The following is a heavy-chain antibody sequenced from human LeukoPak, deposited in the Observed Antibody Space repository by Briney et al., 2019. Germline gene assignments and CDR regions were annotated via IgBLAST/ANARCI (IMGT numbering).Heavy chain of an antibody. CDR3: ARRLVTAGITDFFDS. CDR1: GFTFSNYA. J-gene: IGHJ4*02. Sequence: GGSLRLSCAASGFTFSNYAMSWVRQAPGKGLEWVSSIHYSGGSTYYADSVKGRFTISRDNSKSTLYLQMNGLTAEDTALYYCARRLVTAGITDFFDSWGQGTLVSVSS. CDR2: IHYSGGST. D-gene: IGHD2-2*01. V-gene: IGHV3-23*01.